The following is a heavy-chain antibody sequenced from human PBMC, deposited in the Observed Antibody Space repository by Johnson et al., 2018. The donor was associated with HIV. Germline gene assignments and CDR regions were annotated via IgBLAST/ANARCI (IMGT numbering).Heavy chain of an antibody. CDR2: INWNGGST. Sequence: VQLVESGGDLVQPGGSLRLSCAASGFTFSNAWMSWVRQAPGKGLEWVSGINWNGGSTGYADSVKGRFTISRDNAKNSLYLQMNSLRAEDTALYYCAREGIAARPGAFDIWGQGTMVTVSS. J-gene: IGHJ3*02. D-gene: IGHD6-6*01. V-gene: IGHV3-20*04. CDR1: GFTFSNAW. CDR3: AREGIAARPGAFDI.